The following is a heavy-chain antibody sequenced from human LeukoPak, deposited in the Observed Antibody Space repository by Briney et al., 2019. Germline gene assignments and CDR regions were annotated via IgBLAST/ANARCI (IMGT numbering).Heavy chain of an antibody. J-gene: IGHJ5*02. CDR3: AREWDAYDGYRYNWFDP. D-gene: IGHD5-18*01. CDR2: LNPNNGGT. V-gene: IGHV1-2*02. Sequence: ASVKVSCKASGYTFTAYYIHWVRRAPGQGPEWMGWLNPNNGGTNYAQKFQDRVTMTRDTSITTAYMELSRLRSDDTAVYYCAREWDAYDGYRYNWFDPWGQGTLGTVSS. CDR1: GYTFTAYY.